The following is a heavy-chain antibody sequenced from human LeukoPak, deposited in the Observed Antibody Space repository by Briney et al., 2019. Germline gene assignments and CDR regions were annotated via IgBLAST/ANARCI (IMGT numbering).Heavy chain of an antibody. J-gene: IGHJ4*02. D-gene: IGHD4-17*01. V-gene: IGHV1-18*04. CDR1: GYTFTDYF. Sequence: ASVKVSCKASGYTFTDYFMHWVRQAPGQGLEWMGWISPYNGNTNYAQKFQGRVTMTTDTSTSTAYMELRSLRSDDTALYYCARTSTVTIPNFDLWGQGTLVIVSS. CDR3: ARTSTVTIPNFDL. CDR2: ISPYNGNT.